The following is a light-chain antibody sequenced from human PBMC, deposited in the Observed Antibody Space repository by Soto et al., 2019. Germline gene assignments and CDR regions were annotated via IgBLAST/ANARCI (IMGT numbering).Light chain of an antibody. Sequence: EIVLTQSPGTLSLSPGERATLSCRASQSVSSSYLAWYQQKPGQAPRLLIYGASSRATGIPDRFSGSGPGTDFTRAISRLEPEDFAVYYCQQDGSSPCTFGQGTKVEIK. V-gene: IGKV3-20*01. CDR1: QSVSSSY. J-gene: IGKJ1*01. CDR3: QQDGSSPCT. CDR2: GAS.